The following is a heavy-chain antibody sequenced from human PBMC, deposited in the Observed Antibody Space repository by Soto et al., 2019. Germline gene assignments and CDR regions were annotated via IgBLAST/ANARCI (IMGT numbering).Heavy chain of an antibody. V-gene: IGHV1-18*01. CDR3: ARVGSVGFGGCRYGMDV. J-gene: IGHJ6*02. Sequence: QVQLVQSGAEVKKPGDSVKVSCKASGYTFSSFGINWVRQAPGQGLEWMGWISAYNGNTKYAQKLKGRVTTTTCTFTREAYMGRRCMNLDATSVYEWARVGSVGFGGCRYGMDVGGQWNTVTVSS. D-gene: IGHD3-10*01. CDR2: ISAYNGNT. CDR1: GYTFSSFG.